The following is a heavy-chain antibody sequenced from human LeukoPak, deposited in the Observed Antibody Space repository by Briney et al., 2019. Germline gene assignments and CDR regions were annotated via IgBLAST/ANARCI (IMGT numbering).Heavy chain of an antibody. J-gene: IGHJ4*02. Sequence: SETLSLTCTVSGGSISSSSYYWGWIRQPPGKGLEWIGSIYYSGSTYYNPSLKSRVTISVDTSKNQFSLKLSSVTAADTAVYYCARGRAMVRGVDYWGQGTLVTVSS. CDR2: IYYSGST. D-gene: IGHD3-10*01. V-gene: IGHV4-39*01. CDR3: ARGRAMVRGVDY. CDR1: GGSISSSSYY.